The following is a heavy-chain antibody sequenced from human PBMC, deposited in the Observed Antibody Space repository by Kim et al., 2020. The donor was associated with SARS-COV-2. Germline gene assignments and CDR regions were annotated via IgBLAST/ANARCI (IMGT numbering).Heavy chain of an antibody. D-gene: IGHD3-3*01. J-gene: IGHJ6*02. CDR3: ARDRDAKARSGGMDV. Sequence: GGSLRLSCAASGFTFSSCDMNWVRQTPGKGLEWVSYISRYRRHTYYADSVKGRFTISRDNAKNSLYLQMNSLRAEDTAVYYCARDRDAKARSGGMDVWGQGTPVTV. CDR1: GFTFSSCD. CDR2: ISRYRRHT. V-gene: IGHV3-21*01.